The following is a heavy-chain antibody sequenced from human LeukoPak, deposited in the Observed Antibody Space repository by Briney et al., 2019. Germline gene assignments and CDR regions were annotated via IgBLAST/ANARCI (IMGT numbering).Heavy chain of an antibody. J-gene: IGHJ3*02. Sequence: SGGSLRLSCAASGFTFTTYWMSWVRQAPGKGLEWVANIKQDGSEKYYVDSVKGRFTISRDNAKNSLYLQMNTLRAEDTAVYYCAREYYDFWSGYLDAFDIWGQGTLVTVSS. CDR3: AREYYDFWSGYLDAFDI. V-gene: IGHV3-7*01. CDR1: GFTFTTYW. CDR2: IKQDGSEK. D-gene: IGHD3-3*01.